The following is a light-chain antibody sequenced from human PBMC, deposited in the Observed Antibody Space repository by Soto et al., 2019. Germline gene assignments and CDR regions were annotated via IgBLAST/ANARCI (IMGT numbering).Light chain of an antibody. Sequence: MTQSPLSLPVTPGEPASISCRSSQSLLYTNGYNCLDWYQQKPGKAPKLLIYDASSLQSGVPSRFSGSGSGTDFTLTISSLQPEDFATYYCQQSYSSPRTFGQGTKLEIK. CDR2: DAS. CDR1: QSLLYTNGYNC. V-gene: IGKV1-39*01. J-gene: IGKJ2*02. CDR3: QQSYSSPRT.